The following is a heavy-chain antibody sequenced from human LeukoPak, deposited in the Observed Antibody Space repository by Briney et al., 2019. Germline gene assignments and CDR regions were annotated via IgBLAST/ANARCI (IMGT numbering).Heavy chain of an antibody. CDR1: GFTFSSYG. Sequence: PGGSLRLSCAASGFTFSSYGMHWVRQAPGKGLEWVAVIWYDGSNKYYADSVKGRFTISRDNSKNTLYLQMNSLRAEDTAVYYCARDIETVTRKGGFDYWGQGTLVTVSS. D-gene: IGHD4-17*01. V-gene: IGHV3-33*01. J-gene: IGHJ4*02. CDR2: IWYDGSNK. CDR3: ARDIETVTRKGGFDY.